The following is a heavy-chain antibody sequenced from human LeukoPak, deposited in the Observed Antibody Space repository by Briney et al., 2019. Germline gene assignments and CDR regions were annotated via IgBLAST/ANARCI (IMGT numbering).Heavy chain of an antibody. V-gene: IGHV1-69*05. Sequence: SVKVSCKASGGTFSSCAISWVRQAPGQGLEWMGGIIPIFGTANYAQKFQGRVTMTRDTSTSTVYMELSSLRSEDTAVYYCARTPASGLFDYWGQGTLVTVSS. D-gene: IGHD1-26*01. CDR3: ARTPASGLFDY. CDR1: GGTFSSCA. J-gene: IGHJ4*02. CDR2: IIPIFGTA.